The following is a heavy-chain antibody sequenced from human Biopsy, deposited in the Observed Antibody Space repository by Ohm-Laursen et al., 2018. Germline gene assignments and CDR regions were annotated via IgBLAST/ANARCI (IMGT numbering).Heavy chain of an antibody. CDR3: ARSGWNFEFDS. D-gene: IGHD6-19*01. V-gene: IGHV3-11*01. CDR2: ISSSGITA. J-gene: IGHJ4*02. CDR1: GFIFSDQY. Sequence: GSLRLSCADSGFIFSDQYMDWIRQAPGKGLEWVSYISSSGITAHYADSVKGRFTISRDNAKNSLYLQMNSLRAEDTAIYYCARSGWNFEFDSWGKGTLVAVSS.